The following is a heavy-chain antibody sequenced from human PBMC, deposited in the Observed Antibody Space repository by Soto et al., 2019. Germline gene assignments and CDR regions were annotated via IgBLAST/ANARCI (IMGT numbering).Heavy chain of an antibody. CDR1: GGSISSGDYY. D-gene: IGHD4-17*01. CDR2: IYYSGST. Sequence: PSETLSLTCTVSGGSISSGDYYWSWIRQPPGKGLEWIGYIYYSGSTYYNPSLKSRATISVDTSKNQFSLKLTSVTAADTAVYYCARGKSYGDYYFDYWGQGTLVTVSS. V-gene: IGHV4-30-4*01. J-gene: IGHJ4*02. CDR3: ARGKSYGDYYFDY.